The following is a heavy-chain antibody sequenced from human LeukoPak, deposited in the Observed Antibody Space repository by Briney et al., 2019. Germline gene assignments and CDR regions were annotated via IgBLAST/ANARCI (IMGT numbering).Heavy chain of an antibody. CDR3: ARDAPQVPAAGVLAS. CDR2: MYSRGDT. J-gene: IGHJ5*02. V-gene: IGHV3-53*01. CDR1: GFTVSDNY. Sequence: GGSLRHSCAASGFTVSDNYMSWVRQAPGKGLEWVSVMYSRGDTYYAKSVKGRFTFSRDISKNTLYLQMNGLRTEDTAMYYCARDAPQVPAAGVLASWGQGTLVIVSS. D-gene: IGHD6-13*01.